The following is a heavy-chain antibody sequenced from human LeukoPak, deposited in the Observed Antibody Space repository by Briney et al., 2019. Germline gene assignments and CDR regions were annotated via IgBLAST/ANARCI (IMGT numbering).Heavy chain of an antibody. Sequence: ASVKVSCKASGYTFTGYYMHWVRQAPGQGLEWMGWINPNSGGTNYAQKFQGRVTMTRDTSISTAYMELSRLRSDDTAVYYCVRDLFLGYCSSTSCNDNWFDPWGQGTLVTVSS. CDR1: GYTFTGYY. D-gene: IGHD2-2*01. CDR2: INPNSGGT. CDR3: VRDLFLGYCSSTSCNDNWFDP. V-gene: IGHV1-2*02. J-gene: IGHJ5*02.